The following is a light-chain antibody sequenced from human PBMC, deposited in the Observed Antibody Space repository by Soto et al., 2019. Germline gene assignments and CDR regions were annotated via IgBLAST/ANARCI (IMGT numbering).Light chain of an antibody. V-gene: IGKV3D-20*02. Sequence: EIVLTQSPGTLSLSPGERATLSFRASQSVSSNYLAWYQHKPGQAPRLLIDGASRGATGIADRFTGSGSGTDFTLTISRLEPEDFALYYCQQRNNWPITFGQGTRLEI. CDR3: QQRNNWPIT. CDR2: GAS. CDR1: QSVSSNY. J-gene: IGKJ5*01.